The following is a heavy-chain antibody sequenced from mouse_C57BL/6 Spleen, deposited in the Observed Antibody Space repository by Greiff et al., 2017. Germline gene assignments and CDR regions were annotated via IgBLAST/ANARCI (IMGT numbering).Heavy chain of an antibody. CDR1: GYAFTSYW. J-gene: IGHJ2*01. V-gene: IGHV1-52*01. D-gene: IGHD2-4*01. Sequence: VQLQQPGAELVRPGSSVKLSCKASGYAFTSYWMHWVKQRPIQGLEWIGNIDPSDRETHYNQKFKDKATLTVDKSSSTAYMQLSSLTSEDSAVYYCARYNYDYDEGNYFDYWGQGTTLTVSS. CDR3: ARYNYDYDEGNYFDY. CDR2: IDPSDRET.